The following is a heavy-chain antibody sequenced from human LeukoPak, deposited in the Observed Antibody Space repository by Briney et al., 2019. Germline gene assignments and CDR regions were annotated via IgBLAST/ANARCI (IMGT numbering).Heavy chain of an antibody. CDR1: GFTFSSHW. CDR3: AIVEMATIGHDY. V-gene: IGHV3-74*01. J-gene: IGHJ4*02. CDR2: ISSDGTNT. D-gene: IGHD5-24*01. Sequence: PGGSLRLSCAASGFTFSSHWMHWVRQAPGKGLVWVSRISSDGTNTNYADSVKGRFTISRDNAKNSLYLQMNSLRAEDTAVYYCAIVEMATIGHDYWGQGTLVTVSS.